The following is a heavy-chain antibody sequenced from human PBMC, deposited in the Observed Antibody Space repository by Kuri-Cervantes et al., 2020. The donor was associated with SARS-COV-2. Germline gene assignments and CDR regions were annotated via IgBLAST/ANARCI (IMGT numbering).Heavy chain of an antibody. J-gene: IGHJ4*02. V-gene: IGHV3-23*01. D-gene: IGHD2-21*01. CDR1: EFTFSSYA. CDR2: ISVSGGST. Sequence: GESLKISCAASEFTFSSYAMTWVRQAPGKGLEWVSSISVSGGSTYYANSVKGRFTISGDNSKNTLYLQMNSLRAEDTAVYYCAKALSGCAGDCPTRWGQGTLVTVSS. CDR3: AKALSGCAGDCPTR.